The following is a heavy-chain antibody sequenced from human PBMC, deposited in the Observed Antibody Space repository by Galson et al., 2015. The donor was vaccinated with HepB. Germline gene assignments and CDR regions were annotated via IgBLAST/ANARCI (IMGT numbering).Heavy chain of an antibody. D-gene: IGHD3-10*01. V-gene: IGHV1-69*06. J-gene: IGHJ4*02. CDR3: ATNAARGIFFEF. CDR2: INPLFGTA. CDR1: GTMFSGFG. Sequence: SVKVSCKAPGTMFSGFGTSWVRQAPGHGLEWMGEINPLFGTANYAQKFQGRVTITADRSTSTAYMELSSLRSEDTAMYYCATNAARGIFFEFWGQGTLVTVSS.